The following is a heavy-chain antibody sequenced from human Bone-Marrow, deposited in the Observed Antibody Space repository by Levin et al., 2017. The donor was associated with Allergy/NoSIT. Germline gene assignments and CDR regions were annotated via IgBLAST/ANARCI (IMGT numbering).Heavy chain of an antibody. CDR3: AKAPRGYCSSTSCYEYYYYYMDV. D-gene: IGHD2-2*01. J-gene: IGHJ6*03. CDR1: GFTFSSYG. V-gene: IGHV3-30*18. Sequence: GGSLRLSCAASGFTFSSYGMHWVRQAPGKGLEWVAVISYDGSNKYYADSVKGRFTISRDNSKNTLYLQMNSLRAEDTAVYYCAKAPRGYCSSTSCYEYYYYYMDVWGKGTTVTVSS. CDR2: ISYDGSNK.